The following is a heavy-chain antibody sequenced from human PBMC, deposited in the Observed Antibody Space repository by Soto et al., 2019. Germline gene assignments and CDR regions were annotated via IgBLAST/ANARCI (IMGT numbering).Heavy chain of an antibody. CDR1: GGSISSGSYY. D-gene: IGHD3-10*01. CDR2: IYYSGST. Sequence: QVQLQESGPGLVKPSQTLSVTCTVSGGSISSGSYYWSWIRQLPGKGLEWIGYIYYSGSTYYNPSLNSRVTISVDTSKNQFSLKLNSVTAADTAVYYCATRTDYYYGSGSLGGMDVWGQGTTVTVSS. CDR3: ATRTDYYYGSGSLGGMDV. J-gene: IGHJ6*02. V-gene: IGHV4-31*03.